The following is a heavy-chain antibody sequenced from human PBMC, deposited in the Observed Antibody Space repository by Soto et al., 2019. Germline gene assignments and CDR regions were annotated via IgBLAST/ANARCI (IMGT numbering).Heavy chain of an antibody. D-gene: IGHD3-10*01. V-gene: IGHV4-59*08. Sequence: SETLSLTCTVSGGSISSYYWSWIRQPPGKGLEWIGYIYYSGSTNYNPSLKSRFTISVDRSKNQFSLKLSSVTAADTAVYYCARHFSVNYFDYWGQGALVTVSS. J-gene: IGHJ4*02. CDR1: GGSISSYY. CDR2: IYYSGST. CDR3: ARHFSVNYFDY.